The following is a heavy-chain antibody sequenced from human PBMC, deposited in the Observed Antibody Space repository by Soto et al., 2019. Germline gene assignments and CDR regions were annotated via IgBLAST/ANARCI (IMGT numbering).Heavy chain of an antibody. CDR3: ARNGVVVPAAIEEGAFDY. CDR2: ISAYNGNT. J-gene: IGHJ4*02. D-gene: IGHD2-2*01. V-gene: IGHV1-18*01. Sequence: QVQLVQSGAEVKKPGASVKVSCKASGYTFTSYGISWVRQAPGQGLEWMGWISAYNGNTNYAQKLQGRVTMTTDTSTSKAYMELRSLRSDDTAVYYCARNGVVVPAAIEEGAFDYWGQGTLVTVSS. CDR1: GYTFTSYG.